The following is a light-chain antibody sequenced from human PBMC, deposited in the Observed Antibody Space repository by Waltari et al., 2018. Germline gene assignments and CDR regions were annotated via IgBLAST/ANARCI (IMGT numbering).Light chain of an antibody. CDR2: LVS. Sequence: DIVMTQSPLPLSVTPGEPASISCRSSQSLLHSSGNTFLDWYLQKPGQSPQLLIYLVSNRASGVPDRFSGSGSGTDFTLKISRVEAEDVGVYFCMQARQTPWTFGQGTKVEIK. J-gene: IGKJ1*01. V-gene: IGKV2-28*01. CDR1: QSLLHSSGNTF. CDR3: MQARQTPWT.